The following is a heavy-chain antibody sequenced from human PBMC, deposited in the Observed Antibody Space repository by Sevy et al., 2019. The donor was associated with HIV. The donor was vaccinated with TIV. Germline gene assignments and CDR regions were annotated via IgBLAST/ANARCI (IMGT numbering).Heavy chain of an antibody. CDR3: ATTKDYYERSGSPFDF. V-gene: IGHV1-24*01. CDR2: FDPEDDET. Sequence: ASVKVSCKVSGYTLTELSMHWVRQAPGKGLEWMGSFDPEDDETIYAQKFQGRVTMTEDTSTDTAYMELSSLRSEDTAVYYCATTKDYYERSGSPFDFWGQGTLVTVSS. J-gene: IGHJ4*02. CDR1: GYTLTELS. D-gene: IGHD3-22*01.